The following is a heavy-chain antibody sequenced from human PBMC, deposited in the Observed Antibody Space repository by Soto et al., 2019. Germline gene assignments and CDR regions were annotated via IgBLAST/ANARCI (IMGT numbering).Heavy chain of an antibody. V-gene: IGHV3-21*01. CDR1: GFTFSSYS. CDR3: ARSIQLWLYTFDY. D-gene: IGHD5-18*01. CDR2: ISSSSSYI. Sequence: PGGSLRLSCAASGFTFSSYSMNWVRQAPGKGLEWVSSISSSSSYIYYADSVKGRFTISRDNAKNSLYLQMNSLRAEDTAVYYCARSIQLWLYTFDYWGQGTLVTVSS. J-gene: IGHJ4*02.